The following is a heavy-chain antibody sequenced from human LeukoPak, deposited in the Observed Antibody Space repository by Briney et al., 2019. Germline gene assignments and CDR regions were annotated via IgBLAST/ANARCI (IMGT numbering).Heavy chain of an antibody. V-gene: IGHV4-39*07. D-gene: IGHD6-13*01. J-gene: IGHJ4*02. CDR2: MYYSGRI. Sequence: SETLSLTCTVSGGSISSSSYYWGWIRQPPGKGLEWIGSMYYSGRIYYNPSLKSRVTISVDTSKNQFSLKLSSVTAADTAVYYCATRPYSSSLDYWGQGTLVTVSS. CDR3: ATRPYSSSLDY. CDR1: GGSISSSSYY.